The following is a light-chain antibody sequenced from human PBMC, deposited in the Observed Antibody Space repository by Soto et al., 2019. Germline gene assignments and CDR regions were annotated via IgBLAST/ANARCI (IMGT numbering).Light chain of an antibody. CDR3: LQHNTYPWT. J-gene: IGKJ1*01. V-gene: IGKV1-17*03. CDR1: QAISNY. Sequence: DIPMTQSPSAMSASVGDRVTITCRARQAISNYVAWFQQKPGKAPKRLIYAASSLQSGVPSRFSGSGSGTEFTLTIRSLQPVDVATYYCLQHNTYPWTFGQGTKVEIK. CDR2: AAS.